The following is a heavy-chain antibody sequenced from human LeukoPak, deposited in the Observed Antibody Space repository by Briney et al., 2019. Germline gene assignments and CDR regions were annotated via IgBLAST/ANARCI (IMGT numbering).Heavy chain of an antibody. J-gene: IGHJ4*02. Sequence: GGSLRLSCAASGFTFSSYSMNWVRQAPGKGLEWVSYISSSSSTIYYADSVKGRFTISRDNAKNSLYLQMNSLRAEDTAVYYCATARRAYYSGSGSYFDYWGQGTLVTVSS. CDR3: ATARRAYYSGSGSYFDY. V-gene: IGHV3-48*04. D-gene: IGHD3-10*01. CDR1: GFTFSSYS. CDR2: ISSSSSTI.